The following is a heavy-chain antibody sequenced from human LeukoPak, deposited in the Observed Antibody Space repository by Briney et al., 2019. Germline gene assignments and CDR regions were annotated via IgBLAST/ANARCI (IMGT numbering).Heavy chain of an antibody. D-gene: IGHD6-19*01. CDR1: GFSFSSYS. CDR2: TSSSSSTI. Sequence: GGSLRLSCAASGFSFSSYSMNWVRQAPGKGLEWVSYTSSSSSTIYYADSVKGRFTITRDNAKNSLYLQMNSLRAEDTAVYYCATMRGQWLVQVDAFDIWGQGTMVTVSS. J-gene: IGHJ3*02. V-gene: IGHV3-48*04. CDR3: ATMRGQWLVQVDAFDI.